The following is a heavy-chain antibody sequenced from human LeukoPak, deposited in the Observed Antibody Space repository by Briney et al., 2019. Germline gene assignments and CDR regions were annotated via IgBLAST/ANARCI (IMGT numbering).Heavy chain of an antibody. CDR3: AKRGVPAAMYYFDY. CDR2: ISGSGGTT. V-gene: IGHV3-23*01. CDR1: GFTFSSFA. J-gene: IGHJ4*02. D-gene: IGHD2-2*01. Sequence: PGGSLRLSCAASGFTFSSFAMNWVRQAPGKGLEWVSVISGSGGTTHYADSVKGRFTISRDNSKNTLYLQMNSLRAEDTAVYYCAKRGVPAAMYYFDYWGQGTLVTVSS.